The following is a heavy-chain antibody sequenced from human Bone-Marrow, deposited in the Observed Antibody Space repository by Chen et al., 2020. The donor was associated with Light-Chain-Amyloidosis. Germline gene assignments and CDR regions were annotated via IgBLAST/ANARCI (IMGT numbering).Heavy chain of an antibody. J-gene: IGHJ4*02. D-gene: IGHD5-12*01. CDR3: ATQHFLGGYPGE. CDR2: IYTRDSET. CDR1: GYTFTTYG. Sequence: EVPLEQSGAEVRKAGESLKISCKTSGYTFTTYGLVWVRQTPGKGLAWMVIIYTRDSETTYNPSFEGHVTISADRSTRTSYLQWSGLKASDSGMYYCATQHFLGGYPGEWGQGTLVTVSS. V-gene: IGHV5-51*01.